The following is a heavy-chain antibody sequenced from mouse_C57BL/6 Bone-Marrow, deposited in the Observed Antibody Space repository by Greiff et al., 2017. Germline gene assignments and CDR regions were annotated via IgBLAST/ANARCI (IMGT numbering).Heavy chain of an antibody. V-gene: IGHV8-8*01. D-gene: IGHD1-1*01. CDR1: GFSLSTFGMG. CDR3: ARGTYYYDSSRFDY. J-gene: IGHJ2*01. CDR2: IWWDADK. Sequence: VTLKVSGPGILQPSQTLSLTCSFSGFSLSTFGMGVGWIRQPSGKGLEWLAHIWWDADKYYKPALKSRLTISKDTSKNQVFLKIANVDTADTATYYCARGTYYYDSSRFDYWGQGTTLTVSS.